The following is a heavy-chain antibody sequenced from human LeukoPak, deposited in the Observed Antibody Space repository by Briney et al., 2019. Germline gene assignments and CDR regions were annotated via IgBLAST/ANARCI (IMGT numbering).Heavy chain of an antibody. CDR2: INHSGST. D-gene: IGHD3-3*01. J-gene: IGHJ5*02. V-gene: IGHV4-34*01. CDR3: ARATILAWFGWFDP. Sequence: SETLSLTCTVSGGSISSYYWSWIRQPAGKGLEWIGEINHSGSTNYNPSLKSRVTISVDTSKNQFSLKLSSVTAADTAVYYCARATILAWFGWFDPWGQGTLVTVSS. CDR1: GGSISSYY.